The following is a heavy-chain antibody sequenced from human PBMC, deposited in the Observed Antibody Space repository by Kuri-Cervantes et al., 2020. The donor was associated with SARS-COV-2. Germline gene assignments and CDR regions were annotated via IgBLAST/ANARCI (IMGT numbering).Heavy chain of an antibody. CDR1: GGSISSGDYY. CDR3: ARVDSSGYIGFDY. CDR2: IYYSGST. V-gene: IGHV4-30-4*01. J-gene: IGHJ4*02. D-gene: IGHD3-22*01. Sequence: SETLSLTCTVSGGSISSGDYYWSWIRQPPGKGLEWIGYIYYSGSTYYNPSLKSRVTISLDTSKNQFSLKLSSVTAADTAVYYCARVDSSGYIGFDYWGQGTLVTVSS.